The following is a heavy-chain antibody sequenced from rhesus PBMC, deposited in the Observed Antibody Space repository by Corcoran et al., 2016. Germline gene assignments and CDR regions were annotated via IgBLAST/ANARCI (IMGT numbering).Heavy chain of an antibody. CDR2: IYGSGGRT. CDR3: ARRGDYFGY. V-gene: IGHV4-92*01. Sequence: QVQLQESGPGLVKPSETLSLTCTVSGGSISVSYYWSWIRQAPGKGLEWMGRIYGSGGRTNDNPTLKSRVTISRDTSKNQFSRKLSSVTAADTAVYYCARRGDYFGYWGQGVLVTVSS. D-gene: IGHD3-22*01. CDR1: GGSISVSYY. J-gene: IGHJ4*01.